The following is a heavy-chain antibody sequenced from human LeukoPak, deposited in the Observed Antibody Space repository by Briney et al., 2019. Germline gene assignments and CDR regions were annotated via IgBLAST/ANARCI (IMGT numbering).Heavy chain of an antibody. CDR1: GFTFSSFE. J-gene: IGHJ5*02. D-gene: IGHD4-17*01. Sequence: GRSLTLSCAASGFTFSSFEMNWVRHAPAKGLEGASYISSGGNTIYYAHSVRGRLTISRDNPKNSLYVQMNSLRAEETAVYYCARTSGERDNWFVPWGQGTLVTVSS. CDR3: ARTSGERDNWFVP. CDR2: ISSGGNTI. V-gene: IGHV3-48*03.